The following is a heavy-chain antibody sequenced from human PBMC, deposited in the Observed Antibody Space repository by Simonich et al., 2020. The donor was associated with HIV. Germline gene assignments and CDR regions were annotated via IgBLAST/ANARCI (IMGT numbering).Heavy chain of an antibody. Sequence: QVQLQQWGAGLLKPSETLSLTCAVYGGSFGGYYWSWIRQPPGKGLEWIGEINHRGITNYKSSLNSRATISVDKSKNQFSLKLSSVTAADTAIYYCARRDRELILYFDYWGQGNLVTVSS. CDR2: INHRGIT. CDR3: ARRDRELILYFDY. CDR1: GGSFGGYY. D-gene: IGHD3-3*01. V-gene: IGHV4-34*01. J-gene: IGHJ4*02.